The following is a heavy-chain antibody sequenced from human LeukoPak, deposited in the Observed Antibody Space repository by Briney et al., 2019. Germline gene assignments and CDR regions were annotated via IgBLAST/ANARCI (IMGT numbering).Heavy chain of an antibody. CDR2: IYPDGST. V-gene: IGHV3-53*01. Sequence: GGFLRLSCAASGFTVTTNYMSRVRQAPGKGLEWVSLIYPDGSTYHADSVRGRFTISRDDSKNTFYLQMNSLRAEDTAIYYCARGFDGDYFDYWGQGTLVTVSS. CDR3: ARGFDGDYFDY. CDR1: GFTVTTNY. D-gene: IGHD3-10*01. J-gene: IGHJ4*02.